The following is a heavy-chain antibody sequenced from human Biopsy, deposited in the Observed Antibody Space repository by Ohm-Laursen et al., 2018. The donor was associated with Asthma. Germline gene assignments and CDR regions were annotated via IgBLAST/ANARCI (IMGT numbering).Heavy chain of an antibody. CDR2: ITFDGSTQ. J-gene: IGHJ4*02. D-gene: IGHD6-13*01. CDR1: GRPFGSYT. CDR3: LRDTLGYYFDI. V-gene: IGHV3-30-3*01. Sequence: SLRLSCSASGRPFGSYTMHWARQAPGKGLEWVAVITFDGSTQHYGDSVKGRFTISRDNSKNMLFLQMNSLRVEDTAVYYCLRDTLGYYFDIWGQGTQVTVTS.